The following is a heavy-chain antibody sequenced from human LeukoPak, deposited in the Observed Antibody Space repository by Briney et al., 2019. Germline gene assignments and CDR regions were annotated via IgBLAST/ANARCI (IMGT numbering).Heavy chain of an antibody. CDR1: GFTFSSYG. CDR3: AREVVVIATSSTDAFDI. CDR2: IRYDGSNK. V-gene: IGHV3-30*02. Sequence: GGSLRLSCAASGFTFSSYGMHWVRQAPGKGLEWVAFIRYDGSNKYYADSVKGRFTISRDNSKNTLYLQMNSLRAEDTAIYYCAREVVVIATSSTDAFDIWGQGTMVTVSS. D-gene: IGHD2-21*01. J-gene: IGHJ3*02.